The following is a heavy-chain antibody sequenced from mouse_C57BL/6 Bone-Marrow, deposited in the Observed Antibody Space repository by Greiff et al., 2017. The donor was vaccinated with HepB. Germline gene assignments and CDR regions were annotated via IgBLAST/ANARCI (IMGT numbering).Heavy chain of an antibody. V-gene: IGHV7-4*01. J-gene: IGHJ1*03. CDR1: GFTFTDYY. D-gene: IGHD1-1*01. CDR2: IRNKANGYTT. Sequence: EVQGVESGGGLVQPGASLILSCAASGFTFTDYYMSWVRQPPAKAPDWLALIRNKANGYTTEYTASVKGRFTISRDNSQNIRYLQMYTLSAEDSATYYCVKAVWDGSSYPWYFDVWGTGTTVTVSS. CDR3: VKAVWDGSSYPWYFDV.